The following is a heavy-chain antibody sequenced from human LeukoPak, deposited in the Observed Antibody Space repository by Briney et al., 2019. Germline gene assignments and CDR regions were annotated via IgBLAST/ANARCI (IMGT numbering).Heavy chain of an antibody. D-gene: IGHD3-10*02. CDR1: GFTFSSYA. Sequence: GGSLRLSCAASGFTFSSYAMSWVRQAPGKGLEWVSAISGSGGNTHYADSVKGRFTISRDNSKNTLYLQMDSLRAEDTAVYYCAELGITMIGGVWGKGTTVTFSS. V-gene: IGHV3-23*01. J-gene: IGHJ6*04. CDR3: AELGITMIGGV. CDR2: ISGSGGNT.